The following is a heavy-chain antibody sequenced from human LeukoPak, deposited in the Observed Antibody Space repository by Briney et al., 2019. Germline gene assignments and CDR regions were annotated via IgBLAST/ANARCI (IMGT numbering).Heavy chain of an antibody. J-gene: IGHJ4*02. CDR3: ARGVYIAAAQYGY. CDR2: FYYSGTT. D-gene: IGHD6-13*01. CDR1: GGSISSYY. V-gene: IGHV4-59*01. Sequence: SETLSLTCTVSGGSISSYYWSWIRQPPGKGLEWIGYFYYSGTTNYNPSLKSRVTISVDTSKNQFSLKLNSVTAADTAVYYCARGVYIAAAQYGYWGQGTLVTVSS.